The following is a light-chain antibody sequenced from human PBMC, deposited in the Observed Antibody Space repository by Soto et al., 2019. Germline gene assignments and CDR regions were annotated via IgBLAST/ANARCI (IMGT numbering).Light chain of an antibody. Sequence: DIVMTQSPDSLAVSLGERATINCKSSQSVLYSSNNKNYLAWYQQRPGQPPKLLIDWASTRESRVPDRFSGSGSGTDFTLTITSLQAEDVAVYYCQQYESTPPTFGQGTKLEIK. CDR2: WAS. J-gene: IGKJ2*01. CDR1: QSVLYSSNNKNY. CDR3: QQYESTPPT. V-gene: IGKV4-1*01.